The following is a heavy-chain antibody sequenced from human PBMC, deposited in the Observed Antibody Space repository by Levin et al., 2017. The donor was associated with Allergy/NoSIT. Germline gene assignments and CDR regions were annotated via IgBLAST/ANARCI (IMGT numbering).Heavy chain of an antibody. CDR3: ARGGDYVEFDP. J-gene: IGHJ5*02. CDR1: GGTFSSYA. D-gene: IGHD4-17*01. Sequence: RASVKVSCKASGGTFSSYAISWVRQAPGQGLEWMGGIIPIFGTANYAQKFQGRVTITADESTSTAYMELSSLRSEDTAVYYCARGGDYVEFDPWGQGTLVTVSS. V-gene: IGHV1-69*13. CDR2: IIPIFGTA.